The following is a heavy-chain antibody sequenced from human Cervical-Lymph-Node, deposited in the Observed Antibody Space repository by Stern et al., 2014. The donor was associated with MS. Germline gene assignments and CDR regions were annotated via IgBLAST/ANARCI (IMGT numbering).Heavy chain of an antibody. D-gene: IGHD3-22*01. CDR1: GVSLSTSGVG. CDR3: AHTRPEYYYDSSGSYYVKGISDFDY. V-gene: IGHV2-5*02. CDR2: IYWDDDN. Sequence: QVTLKESGPTLVKPTQTLTLTCTVSGVSLSTSGVGVGWIRQPPGKALEWLAVIYWDDDNPHNPSLKSRLTITKDASKGQVVLTMANVDPVDTATYYCAHTRPEYYYDSSGSYYVKGISDFDYWGQGTLVTVSS. J-gene: IGHJ4*02.